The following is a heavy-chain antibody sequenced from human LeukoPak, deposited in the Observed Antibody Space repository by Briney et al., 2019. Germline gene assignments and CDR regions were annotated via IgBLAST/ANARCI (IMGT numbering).Heavy chain of an antibody. V-gene: IGHV1-46*01. CDR3: ARDSPSVSDSSGWLWGNYFGY. D-gene: IGHD6-19*01. CDR2: INPSGGST. J-gene: IGHJ4*02. Sequence: ASVKVSCKASGYTFTSYYMHWVRQAPGQGLEWMGIINPSGGSTSYAQKFQGRVTMTRDTSTSTVYMELSSLRSEDTAVYYCARDSPSVSDSSGWLWGNYFGYWGQGTLVTVSS. CDR1: GYTFTSYY.